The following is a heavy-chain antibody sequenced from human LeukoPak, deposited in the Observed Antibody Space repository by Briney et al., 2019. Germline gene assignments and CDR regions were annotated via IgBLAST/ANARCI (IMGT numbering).Heavy chain of an antibody. CDR2: ISYDGSNK. Sequence: GSLRLSCAASGFTFSSYAMHWVRQAPGKGLEWVAVISYDGSNKYYADSVKGRFTISRDNSKNTLYLQMNSLRAEDTAVYYCARDAAYYYDSSGYFRIYYFDYRGQGTLVTVSS. D-gene: IGHD3-22*01. CDR1: GFTFSSYA. J-gene: IGHJ4*02. CDR3: ARDAAYYYDSSGYFRIYYFDY. V-gene: IGHV3-30-3*01.